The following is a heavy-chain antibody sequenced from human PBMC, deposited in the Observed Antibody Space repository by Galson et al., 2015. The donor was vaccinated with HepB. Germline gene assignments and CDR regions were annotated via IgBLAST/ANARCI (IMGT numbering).Heavy chain of an antibody. V-gene: IGHV3-73*01. CDR2: IRSKANSYAT. CDR1: GFTFSGSA. CDR3: TTPLYCSGGSCYLYEASKGMDV. Sequence: SLRLSCAASGFTFSGSAMHWVRQASGKGLEWVGRIRSKANSYATAYAASVKGRFTISRDDSKNTAYLQMNSLKTEDTAVYYCTTPLYCSGGSCYLYEASKGMDVWGQGTTVTVSS. J-gene: IGHJ6*02. D-gene: IGHD2-15*01.